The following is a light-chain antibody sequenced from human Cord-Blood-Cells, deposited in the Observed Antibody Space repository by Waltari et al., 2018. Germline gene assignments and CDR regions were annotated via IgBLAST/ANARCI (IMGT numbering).Light chain of an antibody. CDR2: EVS. CDR3: SSYAGSNDLV. J-gene: IGLJ2*01. V-gene: IGLV2-8*01. CDR1: CSDVGGYTS. Sequence: QSALTQPPSASGSPGQSVTISCTGTCSDVGGYTSASWYQQHPGKAPKLMIYEVSKRPSWVPDRFSGSKSGNTASLTVSALQAEDEADYYCSSYAGSNDLVFGGGTKLTVL.